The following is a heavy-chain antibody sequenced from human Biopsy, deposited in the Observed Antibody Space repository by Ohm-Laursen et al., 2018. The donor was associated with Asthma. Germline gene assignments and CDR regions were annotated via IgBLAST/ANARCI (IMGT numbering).Heavy chain of an antibody. CDR1: GFSFSNFA. D-gene: IGHD1-1*01. CDR2: ISKDASTQ. V-gene: IGHV3-30*01. J-gene: IGHJ3*02. Sequence: SLRLSCSASGFSFSNFAILWVRQAPGKGLEWVGVISKDASTQDYADSVKGRFTMARDNSKNTLDLQMNSLREEDTAVYYCVRDGTDDAFDIWGQGTVVSVSS. CDR3: VRDGTDDAFDI.